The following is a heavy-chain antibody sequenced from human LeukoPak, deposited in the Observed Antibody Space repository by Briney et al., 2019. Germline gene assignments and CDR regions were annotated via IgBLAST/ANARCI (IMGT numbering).Heavy chain of an antibody. Sequence: ASVKVSCKASGYTFTGYYMHWVRQAPGQGLEWMGWINPNSGGTNYAQKFQGRVTMTRDTSISTAYMELSRLRSDDTAVYYCARDLYGYSSGCPWDWGQGTLVTVSS. V-gene: IGHV1-2*02. J-gene: IGHJ4*02. D-gene: IGHD6-19*01. CDR2: INPNSGGT. CDR1: GYTFTGYY. CDR3: ARDLYGYSSGCPWD.